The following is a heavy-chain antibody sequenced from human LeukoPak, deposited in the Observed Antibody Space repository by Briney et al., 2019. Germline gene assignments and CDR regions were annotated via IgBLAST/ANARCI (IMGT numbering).Heavy chain of an antibody. D-gene: IGHD2-2*02. V-gene: IGHV4-39*07. CDR1: GGSISSSSYY. J-gene: IGHJ4*02. Sequence: SETLSLTCTVSGGSISSSSYYWGWIRQPPGKGLEWIGSIYYSGSTYYNPSLKSRVTISVDSSKKQFSLNLTSVTAADTAVYYCARVVGHCSSASCYIGYFFDYWGQGTLVTVSS. CDR3: ARVVGHCSSASCYIGYFFDY. CDR2: IYYSGST.